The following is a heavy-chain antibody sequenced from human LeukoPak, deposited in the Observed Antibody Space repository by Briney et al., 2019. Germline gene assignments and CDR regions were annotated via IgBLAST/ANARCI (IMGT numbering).Heavy chain of an antibody. Sequence: SETLSLTCTVSGYSISSGYYWGWIRQPPGKGLEWIGSIYHSGSTYYNPSLKSRVTISVDTSKNQFSLKLSSVTAADTAVYYCARDRWYCSGGSCYGYGMDVWGQGTTVTVSS. V-gene: IGHV4-38-2*02. CDR3: ARDRWYCSGGSCYGYGMDV. CDR2: IYHSGST. J-gene: IGHJ6*02. CDR1: GYSISSGYY. D-gene: IGHD2-15*01.